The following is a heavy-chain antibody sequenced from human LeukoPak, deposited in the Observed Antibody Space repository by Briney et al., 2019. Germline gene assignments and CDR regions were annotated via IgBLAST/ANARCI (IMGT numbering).Heavy chain of an antibody. CDR3: AKEGGLGGYYYYYMDV. CDR1: GFTFSSYG. J-gene: IGHJ6*03. V-gene: IGHV3-23*01. CDR2: ISGSGGST. D-gene: IGHD3-10*01. Sequence: GGSLRLSCAASGFTFSSYGMSWVRQAPGKGLEWVSAISGSGGSTYYADSVKGRFTISRDNSKNTLYLQMNSLRAEDTAVYYCAKEGGLGGYYYYYMDVWGKGTTVTVSS.